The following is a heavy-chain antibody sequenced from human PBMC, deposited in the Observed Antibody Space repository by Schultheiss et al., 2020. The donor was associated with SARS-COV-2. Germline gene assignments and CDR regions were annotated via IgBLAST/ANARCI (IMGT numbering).Heavy chain of an antibody. V-gene: IGHV3-48*03. CDR1: GFTFSSYE. Sequence: GGSLRLSCAASGFTFSSYEMNWVRQAPGKGLEWVSYISSSGSTIYYADSVKGRFTISRDNAKNSLYLQMNSLRAEDTAVYYCARARSVAAAGRYYFDYWGQGTLVTVAS. CDR3: ARARSVAAAGRYYFDY. CDR2: ISSSGSTI. D-gene: IGHD6-13*01. J-gene: IGHJ4*02.